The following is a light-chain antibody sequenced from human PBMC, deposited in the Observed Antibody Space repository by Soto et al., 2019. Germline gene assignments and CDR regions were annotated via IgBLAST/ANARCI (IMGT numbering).Light chain of an antibody. CDR2: GTS. CDR3: QQYGNSRFT. J-gene: IGKJ2*01. CDR1: QSVSSSS. V-gene: IGKV3-20*01. Sequence: VLTQSPGTLSLSAGDRATLSCRASQSVSSSSFAWYQQTPDQAPRLLIFGTSARATGPPDRFRGSGSGTEFTLTSTILEHEDFAEYYCQQYGNSRFTFGRGTKLEIK.